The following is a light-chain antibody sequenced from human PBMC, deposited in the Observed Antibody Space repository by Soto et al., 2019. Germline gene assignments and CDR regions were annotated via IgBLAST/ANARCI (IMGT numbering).Light chain of an antibody. CDR3: CSYAGSNNLV. V-gene: IGLV2-8*01. CDR2: EVS. CDR1: SSDVGGYHY. J-gene: IGLJ2*01. Sequence: QSALTQPPSASGSPGQSVTISCTGTSSDVGGYHYVSWYQQHPGKAPKLMIYEVSKRPSGVPDRFSGSKSGNTASLTVSGLQAEDEADYYCCSYAGSNNLVFGGGTKLTVL.